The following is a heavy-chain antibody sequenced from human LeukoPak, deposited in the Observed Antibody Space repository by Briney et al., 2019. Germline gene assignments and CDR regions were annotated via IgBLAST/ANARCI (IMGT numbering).Heavy chain of an antibody. CDR3: TLDDGSYPDH. D-gene: IGHD1-1*01. V-gene: IGHV3-23*01. CDR1: GFTFGNYA. Sequence: GGSLRLSCAASGFTFGNYAMNWVRQAPGKGLEGVSSFGSGCGSPYSPDSVKARFTISRDDSEKTLYHQMISLRLGDTARYYCTLDDGSYPDHWGQGTLVTVSS. CDR2: FGSGCGSP. J-gene: IGHJ4*02.